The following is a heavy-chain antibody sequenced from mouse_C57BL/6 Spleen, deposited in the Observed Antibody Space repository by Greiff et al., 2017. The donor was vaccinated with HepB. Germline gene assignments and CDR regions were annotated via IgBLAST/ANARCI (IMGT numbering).Heavy chain of an antibody. CDR3: AREDDSTWFAY. CDR2: INPNNGGT. D-gene: IGHD2-5*01. V-gene: IGHV1-26*01. CDR1: GYTFTDYY. Sequence: EVQLQQSGPELVKPGASVKISCKASGYTFTDYYMNWVKQSHGKSLEWIGDINPNNGGTSYNQKFKGKATLTVDKSSSTAYMELRSLTSEDSAVYYCAREDDSTWFAYWGQGTLVTVSA. J-gene: IGHJ3*01.